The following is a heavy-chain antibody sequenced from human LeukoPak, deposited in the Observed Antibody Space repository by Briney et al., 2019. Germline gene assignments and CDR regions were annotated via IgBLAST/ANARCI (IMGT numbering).Heavy chain of an antibody. CDR1: GGSLSSYY. D-gene: IGHD3-10*01. CDR3: ARVEEGYGSGRRENYYYYYMDV. CDR2: IYYSGST. Sequence: SETLSLTCTVSGGSLSSYYWSWIRQPPGKGLKWIGYIYYSGSTNYNPSLKSRVTISIDTSKNQFSLKLSSVTAADTAVYYCARVEEGYGSGRRENYYYYYMDVWGKGTTVTISS. J-gene: IGHJ6*03. V-gene: IGHV4-59*01.